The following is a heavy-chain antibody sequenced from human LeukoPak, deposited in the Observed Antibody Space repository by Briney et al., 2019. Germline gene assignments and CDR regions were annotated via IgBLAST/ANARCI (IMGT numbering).Heavy chain of an antibody. CDR3: ARGRKRSSARYYYYYMDV. J-gene: IGHJ6*03. CDR1: GDSISSGSYS. CDR2: INHSGST. V-gene: IGHV4-39*07. Sequence: SETLSLTCTVSGDSISSGSYSWGWIRQPPGKGLEWIGEINHSGSTNYNPSLKSRVTISVDTSKNQFSLKLSSVTAADTAVYYCARGRKRSSARYYYYYMDVWGKGTTVTVSS. D-gene: IGHD6-6*01.